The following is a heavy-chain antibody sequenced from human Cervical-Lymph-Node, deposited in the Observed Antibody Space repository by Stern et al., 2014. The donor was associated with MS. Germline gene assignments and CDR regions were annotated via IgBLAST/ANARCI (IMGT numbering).Heavy chain of an antibody. Sequence: QVQLVQSGAEVKKPGSSVKVSCTTSGGTFISFAIGWVRQGPGQGLEWVGDIDPFFGATNHSPTYQDRVKIITHKSQNTAYIDGRSLTSDDTAVYYCAGPRYNYWGQGTLVIVSS. D-gene: IGHD3-9*01. CDR2: IDPFFGAT. CDR3: AGPRYNY. CDR1: GGTFISFA. V-gene: IGHV1-69*06. J-gene: IGHJ4*02.